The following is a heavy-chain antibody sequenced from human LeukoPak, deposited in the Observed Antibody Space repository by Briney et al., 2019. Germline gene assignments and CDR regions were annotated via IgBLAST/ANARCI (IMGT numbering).Heavy chain of an antibody. Sequence: SETLSLTCTVSGGSISSSSHHWGWIRQPLGKGLEWIGSIHFSGTTHYNPSLKSRVTTSVDTSKNQFSLKLTSVTAADTAVYYCARHFQQWLGYFDFWGQGTLVTVSS. CDR1: GGSISSSSHH. CDR2: IHFSGTT. D-gene: IGHD6-19*01. CDR3: ARHFQQWLGYFDF. J-gene: IGHJ4*02. V-gene: IGHV4-39*01.